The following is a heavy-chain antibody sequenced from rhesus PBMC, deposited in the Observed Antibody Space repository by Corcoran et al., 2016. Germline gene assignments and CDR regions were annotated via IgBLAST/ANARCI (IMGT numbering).Heavy chain of an antibody. Sequence: QVLLQESGPGLVKPSETLSRPCTVSAGSMRSKYWSWIRHSPGKGLEWIGYIHGGRGSTSYNPSLKSRVTFSRDTSKNQFSLKLTAVTAADTAVYYCARLVAGSGLDSWGQGVVVTVSS. J-gene: IGHJ6*01. CDR3: ARLVAGSGLDS. D-gene: IGHD4-4*01. V-gene: IGHV4-147*01. CDR1: AGSMRSKY. CDR2: IHGGRGST.